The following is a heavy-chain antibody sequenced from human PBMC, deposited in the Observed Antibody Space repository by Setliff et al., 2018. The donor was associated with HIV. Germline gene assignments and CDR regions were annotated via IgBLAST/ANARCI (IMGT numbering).Heavy chain of an antibody. CDR2: FSPTGSP. Sequence: SETLSLTCAFYGGSFSSYYWNWIRQPPGEGLEWIGEFSPTGSPTYNPSLESRVTISVDTSKNQCSLKLRSLTAADTAIYYCARGAPRGRLRFPNWFDPWGQGTLVTVSS. CDR3: ARGAPRGRLRFPNWFDP. V-gene: IGHV4-34*01. J-gene: IGHJ5*02. D-gene: IGHD5-12*01. CDR1: GGSFSSYY.